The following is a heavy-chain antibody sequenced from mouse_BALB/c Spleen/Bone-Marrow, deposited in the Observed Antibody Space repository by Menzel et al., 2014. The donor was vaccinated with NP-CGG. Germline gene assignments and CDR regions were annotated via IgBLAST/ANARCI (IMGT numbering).Heavy chain of an antibody. V-gene: IGHV14-3*02. J-gene: IGHJ2*01. CDR1: GFNIKDTY. Sequence: EVQLQQSGAELVKPGASVRLSCTASGFNIKDTYIHWVKQRPEQGLEWIGRIDPANGNTKYDPKFQGKATITADTSSNTAYLQLSSLTSEDTAVYYYASYRLRTYFDYWGQGTTLTVSS. CDR2: IDPANGNT. D-gene: IGHD2-14*01. CDR3: ASYRLRTYFDY.